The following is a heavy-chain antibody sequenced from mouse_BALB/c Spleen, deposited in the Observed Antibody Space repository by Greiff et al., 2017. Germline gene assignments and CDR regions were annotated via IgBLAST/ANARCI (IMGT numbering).Heavy chain of an antibody. Sequence: QVQLQQSGAELAKPGASVKMSCKASGYTFTSYWMHWVKQRPGQGLEWIGYINPSTGFTEYNQKFKDKATLTADKSSSTAYMQLSSLTSEDSAVYYCARFTTANYAMDYWGQGTSVTVSS. V-gene: IGHV1-7*01. CDR1: GYTFTSYW. J-gene: IGHJ4*01. CDR2: INPSTGFT. CDR3: ARFTTANYAMDY. D-gene: IGHD1-2*01.